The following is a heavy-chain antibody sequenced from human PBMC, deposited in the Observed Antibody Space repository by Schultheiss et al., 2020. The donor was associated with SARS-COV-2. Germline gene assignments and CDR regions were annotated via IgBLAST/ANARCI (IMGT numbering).Heavy chain of an antibody. D-gene: IGHD3-10*01. CDR3: AKERPRDINMVLPLDY. V-gene: IGHV3-23*01. J-gene: IGHJ4*02. Sequence: GGSLRLSCAASGFTFSNYAMSWVRQAPGKGLDWVSGISGSGATTYYADSVKGRFTISRDNSKNTLYLQMNSLRAEDTAIYYCAKERPRDINMVLPLDYWGQGTLVTVSS. CDR2: ISGSGATT. CDR1: GFTFSNYA.